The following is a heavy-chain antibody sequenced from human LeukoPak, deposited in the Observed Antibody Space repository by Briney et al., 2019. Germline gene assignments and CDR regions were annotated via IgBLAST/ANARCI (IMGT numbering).Heavy chain of an antibody. V-gene: IGHV2-26*01. J-gene: IGHJ4*02. CDR3: ARIQYTSGWTFDY. Sequence: SGPTLVNPTETLTLTCTVSGFSXXNARMXVSWIRXXPGKAXEWLALIFSNDENSYSTSLKSRLTISKDTSKSQVVLTMTSMDPVDTATYYCARIQYTSGWTFDYWGQGTLVTVSS. D-gene: IGHD6-19*01. CDR1: GFSXXNARMX. CDR2: IFSNDEN.